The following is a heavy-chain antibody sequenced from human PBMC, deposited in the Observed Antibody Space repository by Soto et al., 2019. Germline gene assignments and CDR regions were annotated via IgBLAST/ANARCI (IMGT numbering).Heavy chain of an antibody. D-gene: IGHD2-8*02. Sequence: QLHLQESGPGLVKPSETLSLTCKVSGASIRSTHYFWGWIRQPPGKGLEWIGNFYSSGVTHYNPSLKSRATISVDTSNTHVSLNRPSVTAADTALYYWAISFQYDYTGSSSDYWGQGTLVTVSS. J-gene: IGHJ4*02. CDR1: GASIRSTHYF. CDR2: FYSSGVT. CDR3: AISFQYDYTGSSSDY. V-gene: IGHV4-39*02.